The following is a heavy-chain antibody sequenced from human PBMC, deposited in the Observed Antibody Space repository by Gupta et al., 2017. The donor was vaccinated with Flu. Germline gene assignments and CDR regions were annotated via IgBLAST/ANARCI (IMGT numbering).Heavy chain of an antibody. CDR2: IVPIFGTT. Sequence: QLQLVQSGAEVKKPGSSVKVSCKASGGTFNSYDVCWVRQAPGLGLEWMGKIVPIFGTTMYAQKFQGRVTITADDSTDTAYLALSSLTSEDTAVYYCARCRQPYSSSTWFDPWGQGTLVIVS. CDR1: GGTFNSYD. J-gene: IGHJ5*02. V-gene: IGHV1-69*18. CDR3: ARCRQPYSSSTWFDP. D-gene: IGHD3-22*01.